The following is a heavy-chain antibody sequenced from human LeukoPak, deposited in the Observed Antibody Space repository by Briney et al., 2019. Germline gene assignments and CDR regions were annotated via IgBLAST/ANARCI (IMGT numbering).Heavy chain of an antibody. CDR3: ASGPRMNWFDP. V-gene: IGHV4-38-2*02. D-gene: IGHD2-8*01. CDR1: GYSISSGYY. J-gene: IGHJ5*02. CDR2: IYYSGST. Sequence: SETLSLTCTVSGYSISSGYYWGWIRQPPGKGLEWIGSIYYSGSTYYNPSLKSRVTISVDTSKNQFSLKLSSVTAADTAVYYCASGPRMNWFDPWGQGTLVTVSS.